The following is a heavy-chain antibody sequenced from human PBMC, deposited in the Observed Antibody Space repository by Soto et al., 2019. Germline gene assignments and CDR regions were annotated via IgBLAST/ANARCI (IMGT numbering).Heavy chain of an antibody. CDR3: ARGGRGYNYGTFDY. V-gene: IGHV3-13*01. Sequence: GGSLRLSCAASGFIFSSYDMHWVRQATGKGLEWVSTIGTAGDTYYPGSVKGRFTISRENAKNSLYLQMNSLRAGDTAVYYCARGGRGYNYGTFDYWGQGTLVTVSS. CDR1: GFIFSSYD. D-gene: IGHD5-18*01. J-gene: IGHJ4*02. CDR2: IGTAGDT.